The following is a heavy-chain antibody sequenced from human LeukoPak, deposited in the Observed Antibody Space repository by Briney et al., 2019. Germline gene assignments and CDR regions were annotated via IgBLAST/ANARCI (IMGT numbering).Heavy chain of an antibody. Sequence: GESLKISCKGSGYSFTSYWIGWVRQMPGKGLEWMGIIYPGDSDTRYSPSFQGQVTISADKSISTAYLQWSSLKASDTAMYYCARLRIDGTYTPGFDYWGQGTLVTVSS. CDR3: ARLRIDGTYTPGFDY. J-gene: IGHJ4*02. V-gene: IGHV5-51*01. CDR2: IYPGDSDT. D-gene: IGHD1-26*01. CDR1: GYSFTSYW.